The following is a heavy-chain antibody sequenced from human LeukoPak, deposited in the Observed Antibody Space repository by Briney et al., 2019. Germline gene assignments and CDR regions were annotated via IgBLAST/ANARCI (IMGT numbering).Heavy chain of an antibody. J-gene: IGHJ4*02. CDR2: ISSSSSTI. V-gene: IGHV3-48*01. CDR3: ARDWDY. Sequence: GGSLRLSCAASGFTFSSYSMNWVRQAPGKGLEWVSYISSSSSTIYYADSVKGRFTISRDNAKNSLYLQINSLRVEDTAVYYCARDWDYWGQGTLVTVSS. CDR1: GFTFSSYS.